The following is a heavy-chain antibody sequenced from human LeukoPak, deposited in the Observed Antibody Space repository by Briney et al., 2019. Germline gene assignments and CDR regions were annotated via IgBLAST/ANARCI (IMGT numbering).Heavy chain of an antibody. D-gene: IGHD3-10*01. CDR3: ARSDGYGLVDI. V-gene: IGHV4-59*12. CDR2: IYYSGST. Sequence: NASETLSLTCTVSGGSISSYYWSWIRQPPGKGLEWIGYIYYSGSTNYNPSLKSRVTISVDTPKNHFSLTLSSVTAADTAVYYCARSDGYGLVDIWGQGTMVTVSS. CDR1: GGSISSYY. J-gene: IGHJ3*02.